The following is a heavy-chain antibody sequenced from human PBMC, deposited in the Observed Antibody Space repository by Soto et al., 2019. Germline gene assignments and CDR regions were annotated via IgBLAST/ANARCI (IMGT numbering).Heavy chain of an antibody. CDR1: GYTLTELS. V-gene: IGHV1-24*01. CDR2: FDPEDGET. Sequence: GASVKVSCKVSGYTLTELSMHWVRQAPGKGLEWMGGFDPEDGETIYAQKFQGRVTMTEDTSTDTAYMELSSLRSEDTAVYYCAPAAYYDILSGYCWFDPWGQGTLVTVCS. J-gene: IGHJ5*02. D-gene: IGHD3-9*01. CDR3: APAAYYDILSGYCWFDP.